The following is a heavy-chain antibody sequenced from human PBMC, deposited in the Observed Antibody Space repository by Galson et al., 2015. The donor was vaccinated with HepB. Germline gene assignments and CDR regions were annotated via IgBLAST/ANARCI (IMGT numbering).Heavy chain of an antibody. V-gene: IGHV1-18*01. CDR2: INPYNRDT. J-gene: IGHJ5*02. Sequence: SVKVSCKASDYTFSSYSITWVRQAPGQGLEWMGWINPYNRDTEYAQNFQGRVTLTADTSTTTACMELRSLRSDDTAVYFCARGALLLGVGATQNNWFDPWGQGTLVTVSS. CDR1: DYTFSSYS. CDR3: ARGALLLGVGATQNNWFDP. D-gene: IGHD2-15*01.